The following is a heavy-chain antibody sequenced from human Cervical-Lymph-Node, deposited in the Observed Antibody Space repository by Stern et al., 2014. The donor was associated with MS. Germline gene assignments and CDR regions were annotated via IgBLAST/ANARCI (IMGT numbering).Heavy chain of an antibody. CDR3: ARQRYFDY. CDR2: IFPGGPDI. Sequence: VQLVQSGPEVKRPGESLKISCQASGYTFTSYWIGWARQMPGKGLEWIAIIFPGGPDIRYSPSFQGQGTIPADKPSSTAYLQWNNLKASDTAIYYCARQRYFDYWGQGTLFTVSS. CDR1: GYTFTSYW. V-gene: IGHV5-51*01. J-gene: IGHJ4*02.